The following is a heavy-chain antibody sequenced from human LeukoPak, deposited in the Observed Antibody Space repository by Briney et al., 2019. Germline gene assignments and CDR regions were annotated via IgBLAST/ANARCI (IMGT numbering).Heavy chain of an antibody. CDR2: IIPIFGTA. D-gene: IGHD3-22*01. J-gene: IGHJ6*02. Sequence: ASVKVSCKASGGTFSSYAISWVRQAPGQGLEWMGGIIPIFGTANYAQKFQGRVTITADESTSTAYMELSRLRSDDTAVYYCARERYYYDSSGYYLVSRAAGMDVWGQGTTVTVSS. CDR1: GGTFSSYA. CDR3: ARERYYYDSSGYYLVSRAAGMDV. V-gene: IGHV1-69*13.